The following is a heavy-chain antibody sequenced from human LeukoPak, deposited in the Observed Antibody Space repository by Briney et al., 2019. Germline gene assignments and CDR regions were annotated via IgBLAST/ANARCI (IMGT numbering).Heavy chain of an antibody. J-gene: IGHJ4*02. CDR3: ASYFRVVDYDSSGYYGY. CDR2: ISYSGRT. CDR1: GDSISISPYY. Sequence: SETLSLTCTVSGDSISISPYYWGWIRRPPGKGLEWIGSISYSGRTYYNPSLKSRVTISVDTSKNQFSLKLSSVTAADTAVYYCASYFRVVDYDSSGYYGYWGQGTLVTVSS. V-gene: IGHV4-39*07. D-gene: IGHD3-22*01.